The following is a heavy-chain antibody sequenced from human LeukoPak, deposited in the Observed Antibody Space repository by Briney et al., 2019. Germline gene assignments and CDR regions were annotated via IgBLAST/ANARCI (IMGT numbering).Heavy chain of an antibody. CDR1: GGSISSSSYY. CDR2: IYYSGST. D-gene: IGHD6-19*01. J-gene: IGHJ4*02. V-gene: IGHV4-39*01. CDR3: ARHEWDSSGWEVSPFDY. Sequence: PSETLSLTCTVSGGSISSSSYYWGWIRQPPGKGLEWIGSIYYSGSTYYNPSLKSRVTISVDTSKNQFSLKLSSVTAADTAVYYCARHEWDSSGWEVSPFDYWGQGTLVTVSS.